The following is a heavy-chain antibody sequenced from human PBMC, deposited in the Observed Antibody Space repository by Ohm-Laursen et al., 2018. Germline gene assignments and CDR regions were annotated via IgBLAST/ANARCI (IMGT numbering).Heavy chain of an antibody. CDR3: ASVLEVTNGYY. Sequence: GTLSLTCTVSGGSISSYYWSWIRQPPGKGLEWIGYIFYSGTTNYNPSLKSRVTLSVDTSKNQLSLKLSPVTAADTAVYYCASVLEVTNGYYWGQGTLVTVSS. CDR1: GGSISSYY. V-gene: IGHV4-59*01. CDR2: IFYSGTT. D-gene: IGHD3-10*02. J-gene: IGHJ4*02.